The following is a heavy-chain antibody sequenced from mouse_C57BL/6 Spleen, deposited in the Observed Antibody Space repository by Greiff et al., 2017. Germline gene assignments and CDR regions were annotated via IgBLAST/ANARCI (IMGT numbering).Heavy chain of an antibody. CDR3: ARGGWLLGYFDV. J-gene: IGHJ1*03. CDR2: IDPSDSYT. V-gene: IGHV1-50*01. Sequence: QVQLQQPGAELVKPGASVKLSCKASGYTFTSYWMQWVKQRPGQGLEWIGEIDPSDSYTNYNQKFKGKATLTVDTSSSTAYMQLSSLTSEDSAVYCCARGGWLLGYFDVWGTGTTVTVSS. CDR1: GYTFTSYW. D-gene: IGHD2-3*01.